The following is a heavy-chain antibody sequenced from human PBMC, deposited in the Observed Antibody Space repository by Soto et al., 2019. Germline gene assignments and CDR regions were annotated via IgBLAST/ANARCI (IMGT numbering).Heavy chain of an antibody. CDR3: ARSYSSSSPWDY. V-gene: IGHV3-21*01. CDR2: ISSSSSYI. D-gene: IGHD6-6*01. Sequence: RLSCAASGFTFSSYSMNWVRQAPGKGLEWVSSISSSSSYIYYADSVKGRFTISRDNAKNSLYLQMNSLRAEDTAVYYCARSYSSSSPWDYWGQGTLVTVSS. CDR1: GFTFSSYS. J-gene: IGHJ4*02.